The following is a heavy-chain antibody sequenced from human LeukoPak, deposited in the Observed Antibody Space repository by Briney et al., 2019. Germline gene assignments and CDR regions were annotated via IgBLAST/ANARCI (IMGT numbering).Heavy chain of an antibody. CDR2: IYYSGST. CDR3: ARQEDLYYYGMDV. Sequence: SETLSLTCTVSGGSISSYYWSWIRQPPGKGLEWIGYIYYSGSTNYNPSLKSRVTISVDTSKNQFSLKLSSVTAADTAVYYCARQEDLYYYGMDVWGQRTTVTVSS. V-gene: IGHV4-59*08. J-gene: IGHJ6*02. CDR1: GGSISSYY.